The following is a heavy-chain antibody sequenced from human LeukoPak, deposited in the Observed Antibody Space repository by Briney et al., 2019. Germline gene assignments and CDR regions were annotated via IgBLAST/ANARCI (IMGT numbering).Heavy chain of an antibody. D-gene: IGHD3-10*01. CDR2: ISDSDADT. CDR3: AKDFVRGTLTGAFDV. V-gene: IGHV3-23*01. Sequence: GGSLRLSCAASGFSFRSFTMHWDRQAPGKGLEWVSGISDSDADTHYADSVKGRFTISRDNSKNTVYLQMSSLRVEDTALYYCAKDFVRGTLTGAFDVWGRGAMVTVST. J-gene: IGHJ3*01. CDR1: GFSFRSFT.